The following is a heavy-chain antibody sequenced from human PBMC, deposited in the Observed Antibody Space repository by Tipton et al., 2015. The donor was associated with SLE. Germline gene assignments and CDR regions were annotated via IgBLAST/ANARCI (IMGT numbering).Heavy chain of an antibody. CDR1: GFTFSSYS. CDR2: IWYDGSNK. J-gene: IGHJ2*01. V-gene: IGHV3-33*08. D-gene: IGHD3-3*01. Sequence: SLRLSCAASGFTFSSYSMNWVRQAPGKGLEWVAVIWYDGSNKYYADSVKGRFTISRDNSKNTLYLQMNSLRAEDTAVYYCARDHYDFWSGNYRWYFDLWGRGTLVTVSS. CDR3: ARDHYDFWSGNYRWYFDL.